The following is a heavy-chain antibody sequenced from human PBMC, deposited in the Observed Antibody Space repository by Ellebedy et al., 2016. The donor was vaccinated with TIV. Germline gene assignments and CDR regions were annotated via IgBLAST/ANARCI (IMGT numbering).Heavy chain of an antibody. J-gene: IGHJ3*02. V-gene: IGHV1-69*10. CDR3: ASDYGGNSRGAFDI. D-gene: IGHD4-23*01. Sequence: AASVKVSCKASGGTFSSYAISWVRQAPGQGLEWMGRIIPILGIANYAQKFKGRVTITADKSTSTAYMELSSLRSEDTAVYYCASDYGGNSRGAFDIWGQGTMVTVSS. CDR1: GGTFSSYA. CDR2: IIPILGIA.